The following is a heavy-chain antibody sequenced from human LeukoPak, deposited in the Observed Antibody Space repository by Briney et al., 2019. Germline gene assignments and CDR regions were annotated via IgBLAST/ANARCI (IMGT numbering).Heavy chain of an antibody. Sequence: PSETLSLTCTVPGGSITSSSYYWGWIRQPPGKGLEWIGSIYYSGSTYYNPSLKSRVTISIDTSKNQFSLKLSSVTAADTAVYYCASPLWSGYFDYWGQGTLVTVSS. V-gene: IGHV4-39*01. CDR1: GGSITSSSYY. D-gene: IGHD3-3*01. CDR3: ASPLWSGYFDY. J-gene: IGHJ4*02. CDR2: IYYSGST.